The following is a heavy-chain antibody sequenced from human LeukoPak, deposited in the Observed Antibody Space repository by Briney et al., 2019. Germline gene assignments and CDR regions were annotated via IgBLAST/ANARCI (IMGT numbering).Heavy chain of an antibody. CDR1: GYTFTDYY. J-gene: IGHJ4*02. CDR2: IIPNNGGT. CDR3: ARGLSIEGYNFNY. D-gene: IGHD5-24*01. V-gene: IGHV1-2*02. Sequence: ASVKVSCKASGYTFTDYYIHWLRQARGQGLEWMGWIIPNNGGTNYAPKFRGRVTMTWDTSISTAYMELSRLRSDGTAVYYCARGLSIEGYNFNYWGQGTLVTVSS.